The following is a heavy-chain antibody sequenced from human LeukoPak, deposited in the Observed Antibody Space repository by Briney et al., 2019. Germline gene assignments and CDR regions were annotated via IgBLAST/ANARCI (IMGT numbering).Heavy chain of an antibody. J-gene: IGHJ4*02. Sequence: SLRLSCAASGFTFDDYAMHWVRQAPGKGLEWVSGISWNSGSIGYADSVKGRFTISRDNAKNSLYLQMNSLRAEDTALYYCAKGPVVITIPPDYWGQGTLVTVSS. D-gene: IGHD3-22*01. CDR3: AKGPVVITIPPDY. CDR1: GFTFDDYA. CDR2: ISWNSGSI. V-gene: IGHV3-9*01.